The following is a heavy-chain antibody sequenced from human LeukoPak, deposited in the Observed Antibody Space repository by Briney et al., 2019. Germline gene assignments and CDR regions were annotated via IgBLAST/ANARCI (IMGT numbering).Heavy chain of an antibody. D-gene: IGHD1-26*01. CDR1: GFIFSNYA. Sequence: GGSLRLSCAASGFIFSNYAMQWVRQAPGMGLEWVAFIRYDGGNTYYADSVKGRFTISRDNAKNSLYLQMNSLRAEDTAVYYCARVRGSYFPVFDYWGQGTLVTVSS. J-gene: IGHJ4*02. CDR2: IRYDGGNT. CDR3: ARVRGSYFPVFDY. V-gene: IGHV3-30*02.